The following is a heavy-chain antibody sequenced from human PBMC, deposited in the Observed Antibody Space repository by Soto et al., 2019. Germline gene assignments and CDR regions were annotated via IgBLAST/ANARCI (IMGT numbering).Heavy chain of an antibody. Sequence: RSLTCALSGGSISCGGYSWTWIRQPPGQGLEWIGYVHHSGSTNYNPSLKTRVNISVDRPNNQFFLNLTPATAADSAVYYCARGLWNDGFQYWGPGILVTVS. CDR3: ARGLWNDGFQY. CDR2: VHHSGST. CDR1: GGSISCGGYS. V-gene: IGHV4-30-2*01. J-gene: IGHJ4*02. D-gene: IGHD1-1*01.